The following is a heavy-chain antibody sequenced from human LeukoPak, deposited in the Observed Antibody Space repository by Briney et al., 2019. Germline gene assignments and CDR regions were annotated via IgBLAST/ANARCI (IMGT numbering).Heavy chain of an antibody. V-gene: IGHV1-8*01. CDR2: LHPNSYNS. J-gene: IGHJ4*02. CDR3: VRKTLHFDY. CDR1: GYTFTSYD. Sequence: GASVKVSCKASGYTFTSYDINWVRQAAGQGLEWMGWLHPNSYNSGYAQKFQGRITMSRDTSINTAYMELRSLTSEDTAVYYCVRKTLHFDYWGQGTLVTVSS.